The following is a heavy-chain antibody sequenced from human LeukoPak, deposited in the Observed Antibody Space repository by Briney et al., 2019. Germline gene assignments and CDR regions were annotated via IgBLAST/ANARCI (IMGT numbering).Heavy chain of an antibody. CDR3: ARIASTPPFTDY. J-gene: IGHJ4*02. D-gene: IGHD5/OR15-5a*01. CDR2: ISSNGGGT. CDR1: GFTFSSYA. Sequence: PGGSLRLSCAASGFTFSSYAMHWVRQAPGKGLEYVSAISSNGGGTYYANSVKGRFTISRDNSKNTLYLQMGSLRTEDMAVYYCARIASTPPFTDYWGQGTLVTVSS. V-gene: IGHV3-64*01.